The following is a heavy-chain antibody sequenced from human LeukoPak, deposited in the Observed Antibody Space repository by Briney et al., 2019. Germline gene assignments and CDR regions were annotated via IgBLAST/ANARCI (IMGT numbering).Heavy chain of an antibody. V-gene: IGHV1-69*13. Sequence: SVKVSCKASGYTFTSYGITWVRQAPGQGLEWMGGIIPIFGTANYAQKFQGRVTITADESTSTAYMELSSLRSEDTAVYYCATDYGDRSNFDYWGQGTLVTVSS. CDR1: GYTFTSYG. D-gene: IGHD4-17*01. CDR3: ATDYGDRSNFDY. J-gene: IGHJ4*02. CDR2: IIPIFGTA.